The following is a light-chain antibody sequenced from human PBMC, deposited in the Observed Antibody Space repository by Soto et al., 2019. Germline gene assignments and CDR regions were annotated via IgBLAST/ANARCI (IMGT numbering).Light chain of an antibody. CDR2: AAS. CDR3: QQLNSYPTWT. Sequence: DIQLTQSPSFLSASVEDRVTITCRASQGISSYLAWYQQKPGKAPKLLIYAASTLQSGVPSRFSGSGSGTEFTLTISSLQPEDFATYYCQQLNSYPTWTFGQGTKVEIK. V-gene: IGKV1-9*01. J-gene: IGKJ1*01. CDR1: QGISSY.